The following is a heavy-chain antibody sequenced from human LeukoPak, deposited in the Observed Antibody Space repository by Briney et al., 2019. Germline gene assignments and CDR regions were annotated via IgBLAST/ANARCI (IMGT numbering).Heavy chain of an antibody. CDR2: MNPNSGNT. CDR3: ARSYRWEYDFWSGYYSGGDAFDI. D-gene: IGHD3-3*01. Sequence: GASVKVSCKASGYTFTSYDINWVRQATAQGLEWMGWMNPNSGNTGYAQKFQGRVTITRNTSISTAYMELSSLRSEDTAVYYCARSYRWEYDFWSGYYSGGDAFDIWGQGTMVTVSS. J-gene: IGHJ3*02. CDR1: GYTFTSYD. V-gene: IGHV1-8*03.